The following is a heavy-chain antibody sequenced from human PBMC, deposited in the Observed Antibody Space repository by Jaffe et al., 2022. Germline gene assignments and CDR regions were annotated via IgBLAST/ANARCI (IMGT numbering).Heavy chain of an antibody. Sequence: QLQLQESGPGLVKPSETLSLTCTVSGGSISSSSYYWGWIRQPPGKGLEWIGSIYYSGSTYYNPSLKSRVTISVDTSKNQFSLKLSSVTAADTAVYYCARHGRVTMVQGVMVVYYYYYYYMDVWGKGTTVTVSS. J-gene: IGHJ6*03. CDR1: GGSISSSSYY. D-gene: IGHD3-10*01. CDR3: ARHGRVTMVQGVMVVYYYYYYYMDV. CDR2: IYYSGST. V-gene: IGHV4-39*01.